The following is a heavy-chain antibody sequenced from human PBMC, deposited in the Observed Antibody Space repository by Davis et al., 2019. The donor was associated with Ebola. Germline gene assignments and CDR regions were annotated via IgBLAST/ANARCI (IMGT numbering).Heavy chain of an antibody. Sequence: ASVKVSCKTSGYIFTRYSIHWVRQAPGQGLEWMGWISAYNGNTNYAQKLQGRVTMTTDTSTSTAYMELRSLRSDDTAVYYCARDTVTTNPYYYYYGMDVWGQGITVTVSS. CDR3: ARDTVTTNPYYYYYGMDV. CDR1: GYIFTRYS. J-gene: IGHJ6*02. CDR2: ISAYNGNT. D-gene: IGHD4-17*01. V-gene: IGHV1-18*04.